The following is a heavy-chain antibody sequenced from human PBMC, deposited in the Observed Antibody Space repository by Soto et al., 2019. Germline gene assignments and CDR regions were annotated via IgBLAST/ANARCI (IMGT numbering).Heavy chain of an antibody. CDR1: GGSISSGDYY. V-gene: IGHV4-30-4*02. J-gene: IGHJ5*02. CDR2: IYYSGST. CDR3: ARGNGGYGDWFDP. D-gene: IGHD5-12*01. Sequence: PSETLSLTCTVSGGSISSGDYYWSWIRQPPGKGLEWIGYIYYSGSTYYNPSLKSRVTISVDTSKNQFSLKLSSVTAADTAVYYCARGNGGYGDWFDPWGQGTLVTVSS.